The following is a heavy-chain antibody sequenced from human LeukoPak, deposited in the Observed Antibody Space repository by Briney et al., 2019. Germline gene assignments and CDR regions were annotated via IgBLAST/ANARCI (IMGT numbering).Heavy chain of an antibody. CDR1: GGSFSGYY. CDR3: ASRRGSAIAAAPTDHFDY. J-gene: IGHJ4*02. Sequence: SETLSLTCAVYGGSFSGYYWSWIRQPPGKGLEWIGEINHSGSTNYNPSLKSRVTISVDTSKNQFSLKLSSVTVADTAVYYCASRRGSAIAAAPTDHFDYWGQGTLVTVSS. V-gene: IGHV4-34*01. CDR2: INHSGST. D-gene: IGHD6-13*01.